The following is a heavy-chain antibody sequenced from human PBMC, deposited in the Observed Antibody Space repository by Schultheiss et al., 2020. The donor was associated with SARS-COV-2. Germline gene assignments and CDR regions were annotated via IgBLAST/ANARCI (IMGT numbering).Heavy chain of an antibody. CDR3: ARWYCSSTSCYRGGVYNWFDP. V-gene: IGHV4-34*01. J-gene: IGHJ5*02. CDR1: GGSFSGYY. CDR2: INHSGST. Sequence: SQTLSLTCAVYGGSFSGYYWSWIRQPPGKGLEWIGEINHSGSTNYNPSLKSRVTISVDTSKNQFSLKLSSVTAADTAVYYCARWYCSSTSCYRGGVYNWFDPWGQGTLVTVSS. D-gene: IGHD2-2*01.